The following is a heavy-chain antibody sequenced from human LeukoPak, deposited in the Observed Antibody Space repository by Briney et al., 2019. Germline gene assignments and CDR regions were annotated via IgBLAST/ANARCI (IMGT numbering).Heavy chain of an antibody. Sequence: GGSLRLSCAAFGFTFSSYAMSWVRQAPGKGLEWVSAISGSGGSTYYADSVKGRFTISRDNSKNTLYLQMNSLRAEDTAVYYCAKHPNYDFWSGYYTDFDYWGQGTLVTVSS. CDR2: ISGSGGST. D-gene: IGHD3-3*01. CDR1: GFTFSSYA. V-gene: IGHV3-23*01. J-gene: IGHJ4*02. CDR3: AKHPNYDFWSGYYTDFDY.